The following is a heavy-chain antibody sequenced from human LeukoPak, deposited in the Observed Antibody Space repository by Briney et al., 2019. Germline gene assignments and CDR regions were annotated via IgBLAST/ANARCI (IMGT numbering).Heavy chain of an antibody. J-gene: IGHJ6*03. CDR1: GFTFDDYG. CDR3: ARHNNDYYDSSGYYGYMDV. V-gene: IGHV3-20*04. CDR2: INWNGGST. D-gene: IGHD3-22*01. Sequence: RTGGSLRLSCAASGFTFDDYGMSWVRQAPGKGLESVSGINWNGGSTGYADSVKGRFTISRDNAKNSLYLQMNSLRAEDTALYYCARHNNDYYDSSGYYGYMDVWGKGTTVTVSS.